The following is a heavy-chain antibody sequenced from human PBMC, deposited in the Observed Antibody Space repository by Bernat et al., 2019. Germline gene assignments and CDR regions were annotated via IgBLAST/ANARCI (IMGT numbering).Heavy chain of an antibody. Sequence: ISSSRYYWGWIRHPPGKGLEWIGSIYYSGSTYYNPSLKSRVTISVDTSKNQFSLKMSSVTAADKAVYYCASLLVLGGSSFYYGRDVWC. D-gene: IGHD6-6*01. V-gene: IGHV4-39*01. J-gene: IGHJ6*02. CDR1: ISSSRYY. CDR2: IYYSGST. CDR3: ASLLVLGGSSFYYGRDV.